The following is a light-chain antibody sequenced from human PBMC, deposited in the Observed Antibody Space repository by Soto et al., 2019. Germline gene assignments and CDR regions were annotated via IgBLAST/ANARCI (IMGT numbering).Light chain of an antibody. CDR2: GAS. V-gene: IGKV1-39*01. J-gene: IGKJ2*01. CDR1: QSISTY. Sequence: DIQMTQSPSSLSASVGDRVNITCRTSQSISTYLNWYQQKPGKAPKLLIYGASNLQSGIPSRFSGSGSGTDFTLTISNLQRDDFATYDCQQSYITPPDTFGQGTRVE. CDR3: QQSYITPPDT.